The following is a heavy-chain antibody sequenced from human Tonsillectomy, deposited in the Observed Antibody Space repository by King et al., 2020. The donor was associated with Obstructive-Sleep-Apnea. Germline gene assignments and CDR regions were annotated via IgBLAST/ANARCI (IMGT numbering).Heavy chain of an antibody. D-gene: IGHD4-23*01. CDR2: ISSSSSTI. J-gene: IGHJ4*02. V-gene: IGHV3-48*04. Sequence: QLVQSGGGLVQPGGSLRLSCAASGFTFSSYSMNWVRQTPGKGLEWVSYISSSSSTIDYADSVKGRFTISRDNAKNSLYLQMNSLRAEDTAVYYCARVRAGGYWGQGTLVTVSS. CDR1: GFTFSSYS. CDR3: ARVRAGGY.